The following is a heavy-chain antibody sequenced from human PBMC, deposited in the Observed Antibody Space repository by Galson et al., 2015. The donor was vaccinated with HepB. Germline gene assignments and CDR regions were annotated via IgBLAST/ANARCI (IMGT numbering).Heavy chain of an antibody. D-gene: IGHD3-10*01. J-gene: IGHJ6*02. CDR1: GGSFSGYY. V-gene: IGHV4-34*01. CDR3: ARPVWSYYYYGMDV. Sequence: LSLTCAVYGGSFSGYYWSWVRQPPGKGLEWIGEINHSGSTNYNPSLKSRVTISVDTSKNQFSLKLSSVTAADTAVYYCARPVWSYYYYGMDVWGQGTTVTVSS. CDR2: INHSGST.